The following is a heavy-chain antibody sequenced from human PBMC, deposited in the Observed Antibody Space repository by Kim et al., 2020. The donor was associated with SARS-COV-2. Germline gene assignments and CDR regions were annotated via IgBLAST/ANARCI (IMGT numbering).Heavy chain of an antibody. D-gene: IGHD1-1*01. V-gene: IGHV3-64D*06. J-gene: IGHJ4*02. CDR1: GFTFSSHA. Sequence: GGSLRLSCSASGFTFSSHAMHWVRQAPGKGPEYVSAISSNGVSTYYADSVKGRFTISRDNSKNTLDLQMSSLRAEDTAVYYCVKGAPQLERFDFDYWGQGTLVTVSS. CDR3: VKGAPQLERFDFDY. CDR2: ISSNGVST.